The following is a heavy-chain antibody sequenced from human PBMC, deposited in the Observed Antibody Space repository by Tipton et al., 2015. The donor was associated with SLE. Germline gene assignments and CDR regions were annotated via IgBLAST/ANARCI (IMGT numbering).Heavy chain of an antibody. D-gene: IGHD3-10*01. CDR2: ISSNGRTI. CDR3: AREAYYYGPGSPGGGLDV. Sequence: SLRLSCAASGLTLSDAWMSWIRQAPGKGLEWVSYISSNGRTINYADSVKGRFTISRDDAKNSLYLQMNSLRAEDSALYYCAREAYYYGPGSPGGGLDVWGQGTTVTVSS. V-gene: IGHV3-11*01. CDR1: GLTLSDAW. J-gene: IGHJ6*01.